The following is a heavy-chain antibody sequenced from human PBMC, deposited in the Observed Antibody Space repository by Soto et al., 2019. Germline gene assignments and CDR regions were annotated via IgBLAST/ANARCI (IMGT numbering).Heavy chain of an antibody. Sequence: ASVKVSCKASGYTFTGYYMHWVRQAPGQGLEWMGWINPNRGGTNYAQKFQGWVTMTRDTSISTAYMELSRLRSDDTAVYYCARGFYVAPTDDAFDIWGQGTMVTVSS. D-gene: IGHD2-2*01. CDR1: GYTFTGYY. CDR3: ARGFYVAPTDDAFDI. CDR2: INPNRGGT. V-gene: IGHV1-2*04. J-gene: IGHJ3*02.